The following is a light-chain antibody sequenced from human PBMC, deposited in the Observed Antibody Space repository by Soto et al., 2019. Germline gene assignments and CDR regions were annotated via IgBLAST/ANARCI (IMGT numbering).Light chain of an antibody. CDR2: AAS. V-gene: IGKV1-39*01. Sequence: DIQMTQSPSSLSASVGDRVTITCRASQSISSYLTWYQQKPGKAPKLLIYAASSLQSGVPSRFSGSGSGTDFTLTISSLQLEDFATYYCQQSYSTPSFGQGTQLAIK. J-gene: IGKJ2*01. CDR1: QSISSY. CDR3: QQSYSTPS.